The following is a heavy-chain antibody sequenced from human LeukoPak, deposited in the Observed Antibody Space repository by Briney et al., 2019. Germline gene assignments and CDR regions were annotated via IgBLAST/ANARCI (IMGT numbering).Heavy chain of an antibody. CDR3: ARRADFQAFDL. V-gene: IGHV3-21*01. CDR1: GFTFSRFS. CDR2: VSSGSSHI. Sequence: AGGSLRLSCAASGFTFSRFSMNWVRQAPGKGLEWVSSVSSGSSHIAYVDSVKGRFTVSRDNAKNSMDLQMNNLRAEDTAVYYCARRADFQAFDLRGQGTVVSVSS. J-gene: IGHJ3*01. D-gene: IGHD3/OR15-3a*01.